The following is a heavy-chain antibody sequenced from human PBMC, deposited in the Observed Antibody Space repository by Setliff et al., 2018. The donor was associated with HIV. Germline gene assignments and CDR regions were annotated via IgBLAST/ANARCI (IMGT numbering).Heavy chain of an antibody. D-gene: IGHD7-27*01. CDR2: INPSVGST. CDR1: GYTFTSYD. CDR3: ARDPLDGDGPFDY. Sequence: ASVKVSCKASGYTFTSYDINWVRQATGQGLEWMAVINPSVGSTNFAQMFQGRVTMTRDTSTSTVYMELSSLRSEDTAVYYCARDPLDGDGPFDYWGQGTLVTVPQ. V-gene: IGHV1-46*01. J-gene: IGHJ4*02.